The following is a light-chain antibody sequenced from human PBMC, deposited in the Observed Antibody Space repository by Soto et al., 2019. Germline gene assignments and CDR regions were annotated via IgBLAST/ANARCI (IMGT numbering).Light chain of an antibody. CDR3: QPYNNWPLT. J-gene: IGKJ4*01. Sequence: VLTQSPATLSLSPGERATLSCRASQTVSSFLAWYQQKPGQAPRLLIHDTSTRATGVPARFSGSRSGPEFTLTINSLQSEDFAIYYCQPYNNWPLTFGGGTKVESK. CDR2: DTS. V-gene: IGKV3-15*01. CDR1: QTVSSF.